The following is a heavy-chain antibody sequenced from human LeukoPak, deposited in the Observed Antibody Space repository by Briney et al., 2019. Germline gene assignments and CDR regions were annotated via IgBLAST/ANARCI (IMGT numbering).Heavy chain of an antibody. CDR3: ASRPADTTWYGVFDY. CDR1: GASIDSHY. Sequence: SETLSLTCSVSGASIDSHYWSWIRQSPGKGLEWIGYVFNGGSTNYNPSLNSRGTMSLDTSRAQFSLRLSSVTAADTAIYYCASRPADTTWYGVFDYWSQGTLVTVSS. V-gene: IGHV4-59*11. J-gene: IGHJ4*02. D-gene: IGHD3-10*01. CDR2: VFNGGST.